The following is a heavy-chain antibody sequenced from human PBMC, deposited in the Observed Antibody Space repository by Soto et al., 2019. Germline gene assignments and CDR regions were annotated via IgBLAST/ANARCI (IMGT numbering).Heavy chain of an antibody. Sequence: SETLSLTCPVSGGSISSGGYYWSWIRQHPGKGLEWIGYIYYSGSTYYNPSLKSRVTISVDTSKNQFSLKLSSVTAADTAVYYCASSYDSSGQFDYWGQGTLVTVSS. CDR3: ASSYDSSGQFDY. V-gene: IGHV4-31*03. J-gene: IGHJ4*02. CDR2: IYYSGST. D-gene: IGHD3-22*01. CDR1: GGSISSGGYY.